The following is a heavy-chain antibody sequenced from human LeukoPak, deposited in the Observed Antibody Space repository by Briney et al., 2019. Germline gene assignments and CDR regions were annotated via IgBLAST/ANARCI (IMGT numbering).Heavy chain of an antibody. CDR3: AREGYYGSGSPPSLYFDY. CDR2: TSSDLNVK. CDR1: GFTFGDYA. V-gene: IGHV3-30-3*01. Sequence: GGSLRLSCTASGFTFGDYAMSWFRQAPGKGLEWVAVTSSDLNVKLYADSVKGRFTISRDNSRSTLYLQMNSLRPEDTAIYYCAREGYYGSGSPPSLYFDYWGQGTLVTVSS. J-gene: IGHJ4*02. D-gene: IGHD3-10*01.